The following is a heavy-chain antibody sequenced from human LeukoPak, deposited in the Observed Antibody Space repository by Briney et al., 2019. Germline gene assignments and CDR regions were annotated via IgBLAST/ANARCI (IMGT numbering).Heavy chain of an antibody. V-gene: IGHV1-2*06. D-gene: IGHD2-15*01. CDR2: INPNSGGT. J-gene: IGHJ6*03. CDR3: AKTAQDCSDGPCYSGYFYYMDV. Sequence: GASVKVSCKASGYTFTGYYMHWVRQAPGQGLEWMGRINPNSGGTNYAQKFQGRVTMTRDTSISTAYMELSRLRSDDTAVYYCAKTAQDCSDGPCYSGYFYYMDVWGKGTTVTVSS. CDR1: GYTFTGYY.